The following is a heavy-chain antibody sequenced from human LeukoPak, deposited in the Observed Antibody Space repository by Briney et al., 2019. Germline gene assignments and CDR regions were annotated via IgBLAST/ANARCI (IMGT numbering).Heavy chain of an antibody. CDR2: ISYDGSNK. CDR3: AKAPTTQDSPTLLWFDHYYGMDV. J-gene: IGHJ6*02. D-gene: IGHD3-10*01. CDR1: GFTFSSYG. V-gene: IGHV3-30*18. Sequence: GRSLRLSCAASGFTFSSYGMHWVRQAPAKGLEWVAVISYDGSNKYYADSVKGRFTISRDNSKNTLYLQMNSLRAEDTAVYYCAKAPTTQDSPTLLWFDHYYGMDVWGQGTTVTVSS.